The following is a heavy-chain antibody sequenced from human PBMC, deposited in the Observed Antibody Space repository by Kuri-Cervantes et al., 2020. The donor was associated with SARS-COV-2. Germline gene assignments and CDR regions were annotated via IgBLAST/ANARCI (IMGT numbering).Heavy chain of an antibody. V-gene: IGHV1-18*01. CDR2: ISAYNGNT. CDR1: GHTFTSYG. CDR3: ATDYDSSGSTPYNWFDP. Sequence: ASVKVSCKASGHTFTSYGISWVRQAPGQGLEWMGWISAYNGNTNYAQKLQGRVTMTTDTSTSTVYMELRSLRSEDTAVYYCATDYDSSGSTPYNWFDPWGQGTLVTVSS. J-gene: IGHJ5*02. D-gene: IGHD3-22*01.